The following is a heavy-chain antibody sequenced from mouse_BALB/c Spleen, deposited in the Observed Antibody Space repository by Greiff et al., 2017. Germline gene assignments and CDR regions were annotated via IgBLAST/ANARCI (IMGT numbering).Heavy chain of an antibody. CDR3: ARGGYPDYYAMDY. CDR2: ISSGSSTI. Sequence: EVKLMESGGGLVQPGGSRKLSCAASGFTFSSFGMHWVRQAPEKGLEWVAYISSGSSTIYYADTVKGRFTISRDNPKNTLFLQMTSLRSEDTAMYYCARGGYPDYYAMDYWGQGTSVTVSS. CDR1: GFTFSSFG. J-gene: IGHJ4*01. V-gene: IGHV5-17*02. D-gene: IGHD2-2*01.